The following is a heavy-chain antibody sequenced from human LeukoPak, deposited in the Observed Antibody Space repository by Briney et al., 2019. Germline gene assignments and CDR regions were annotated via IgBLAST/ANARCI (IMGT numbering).Heavy chain of an antibody. CDR3: AREQYYYDSSGLYYFDY. Sequence: GGSLRLSCAASGFTFSSYGMPWVRQAPGKGLEWVAVIWYDGSNKYYADSVKGRFTISRDNSKNTLYLQMNSLRAEDTAVYYCAREQYYYDSSGLYYFDYWGQGTLVTVSS. D-gene: IGHD3-22*01. V-gene: IGHV3-33*01. CDR1: GFTFSSYG. J-gene: IGHJ4*02. CDR2: IWYDGSNK.